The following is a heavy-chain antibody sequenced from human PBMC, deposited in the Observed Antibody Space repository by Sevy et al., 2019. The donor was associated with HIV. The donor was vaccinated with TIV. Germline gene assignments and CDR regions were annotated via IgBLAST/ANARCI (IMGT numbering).Heavy chain of an antibody. D-gene: IGHD2-2*01. CDR2: ISDNDGT. CDR3: ARRAGYCSSTNCPGYFDY. CDR1: GFTFSSYA. V-gene: IGHV3-23*01. J-gene: IGHJ4*02. Sequence: GGSLRLSCAASGFTFSSYAMSWVRQAPGKGLEWVSTISDNDGTYYEDSVKGRCTISRDTSKNTLYLQVNSLRAEDTALYYCARRAGYCSSTNCPGYFDYWGQGTLVTVSS.